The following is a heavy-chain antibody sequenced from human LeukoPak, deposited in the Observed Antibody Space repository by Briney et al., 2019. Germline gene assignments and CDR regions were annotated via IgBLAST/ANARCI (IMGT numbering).Heavy chain of an antibody. CDR1: GYTFTSYY. CDR3: ARVFLDDAFDI. Sequence: ASVKVSCKASGYTFTSYYMHWVRQAPGQGLEWMGIINPSGGSTSYAQRFQGRVTMTRHTSTSTVYMELSSLRSEDTAVYYCARVFLDDAFDIWGQGTMVTVSS. D-gene: IGHD1-1*01. V-gene: IGHV1-46*01. CDR2: INPSGGST. J-gene: IGHJ3*02.